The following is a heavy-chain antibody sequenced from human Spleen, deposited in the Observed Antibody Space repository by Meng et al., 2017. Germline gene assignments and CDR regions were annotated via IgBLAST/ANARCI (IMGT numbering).Heavy chain of an antibody. Sequence: GESLKISCAASGFTFSSYAMSGVRQAPGKGLEWVANLKQDESEKNYVDSVKGRFTITRDNAKNSLYLQLNSLRAEYTAVYYCARDGSGSYYAYWGQGTLVTVSS. CDR2: LKQDESEK. V-gene: IGHV3-7*01. CDR1: GFTFSSYA. CDR3: ARDGSGSYYAY. J-gene: IGHJ4*02. D-gene: IGHD1-26*01.